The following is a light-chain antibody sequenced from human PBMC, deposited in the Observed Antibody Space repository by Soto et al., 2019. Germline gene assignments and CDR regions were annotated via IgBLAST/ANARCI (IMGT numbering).Light chain of an antibody. J-gene: IGLJ2*01. V-gene: IGLV2-8*01. Sequence: QSVLTQPPSASGSPGQSVTISCTGSSSDIGGYNCVSWYQQHPGKAPKLMIFEVTERPSGVPDRFSGSKSGNTASLTVSGLQAEDEAHYYCSSYAGSSVVFGGGTKLKVL. CDR3: SSYAGSSVV. CDR1: SSDIGGYNC. CDR2: EVT.